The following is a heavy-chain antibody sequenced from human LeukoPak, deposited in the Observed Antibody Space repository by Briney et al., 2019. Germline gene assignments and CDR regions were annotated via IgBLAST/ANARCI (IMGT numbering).Heavy chain of an antibody. CDR3: ARSSWGYAFDI. V-gene: IGHV4-59*01. D-gene: IGHD3-16*01. CDR1: GGSISSYY. CDR2: IYYSGNT. J-gene: IGHJ3*02. Sequence: SETLSLTCTVSGGSISSYYWSWIWQPPGKGLEWIGYIYYSGNTNYNPSLKSRVTISVDTSKNQSSLKLSSVTAADTAVFYCARSSWGYAFDIWGQGTMVTVSS.